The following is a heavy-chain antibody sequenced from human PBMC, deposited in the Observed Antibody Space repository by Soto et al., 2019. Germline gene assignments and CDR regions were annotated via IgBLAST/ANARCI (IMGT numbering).Heavy chain of an antibody. CDR1: GGSISSGGYY. J-gene: IGHJ4*02. CDR3: ARYQYSRRPFDY. V-gene: IGHV4-31*03. Sequence: PSETLSLTCTVSGGSISSGGYYWSWIRQHPGKGLEWIGYIYYSGSTYYNPSLKSRVTISVDTSKNQFSLKLSSVTAADTAVYYCARYQYSRRPFDYWGQGTLVTVSS. D-gene: IGHD1-26*01. CDR2: IYYSGST.